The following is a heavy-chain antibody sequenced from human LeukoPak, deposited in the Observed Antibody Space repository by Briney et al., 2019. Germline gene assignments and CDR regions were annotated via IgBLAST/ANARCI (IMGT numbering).Heavy chain of an antibody. D-gene: IGHD3-10*01. J-gene: IGHJ4*02. Sequence: GGSLRLSCAASGFTFSSYSMNWVRQAPGKGLEWVSSISSSSSYIYYADSVKGRFTISRDNAKNSLYLQMNSLRADDTAVYYCAKMDFGSGSYYILNSPDYWGQGTLVTVSS. V-gene: IGHV3-21*04. CDR2: ISSSSSYI. CDR3: AKMDFGSGSYYILNSPDY. CDR1: GFTFSSYS.